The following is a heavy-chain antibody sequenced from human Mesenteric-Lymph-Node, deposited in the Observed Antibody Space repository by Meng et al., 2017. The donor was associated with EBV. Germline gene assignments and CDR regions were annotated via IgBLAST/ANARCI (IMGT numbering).Heavy chain of an antibody. CDR1: GGSFSGYY. Sequence: QVQLPEWGAGLLKPSETLSLTCDVYGGSFSGYYWSWIRQPPEKGLEWIGEIDDSGSTNYNPSLKSRVTILIDTSKNQFSLKLNAVTAADTALYYCARIGQSTSWRGLVVDYWGQGTLVTVSS. V-gene: IGHV4-34*01. J-gene: IGHJ4*02. D-gene: IGHD2-2*01. CDR3: ARIGQSTSWRGLVVDY. CDR2: IDDSGST.